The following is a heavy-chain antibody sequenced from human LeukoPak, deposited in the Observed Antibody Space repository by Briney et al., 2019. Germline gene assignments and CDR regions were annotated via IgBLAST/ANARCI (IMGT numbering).Heavy chain of an antibody. D-gene: IGHD1-26*01. V-gene: IGHV4-34*01. CDR1: GGSFSDYY. J-gene: IGHJ4*02. Sequence: PSETLSLTCAVYGGSFSDYYWSWIRQPPGKGLGWIGEINHSGTTNYKPSLKSRVTISVDTSKNQFSLKLTSVTAADTAVYYCASAATSGTYNLDSWGQGTLVTVSS. CDR2: INHSGTT. CDR3: ASAATSGTYNLDS.